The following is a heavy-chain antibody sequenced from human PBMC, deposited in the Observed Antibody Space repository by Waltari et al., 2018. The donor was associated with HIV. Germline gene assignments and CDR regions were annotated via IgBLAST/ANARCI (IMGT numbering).Heavy chain of an antibody. CDR3: ARYSSRATPRFDY. CDR2: INHSGST. CDR1: GGSFSGYY. J-gene: IGHJ4*02. D-gene: IGHD2-2*01. V-gene: IGHV4-34*01. Sequence: QVQLQQWGAGLLKPSETLSLTCAVYGGSFSGYYWSWIRQPPGKGLEWIGEINHSGSTNYNPSRKSRVTISVDTSKNQFSLKLSSVTAADTAVYYCARYSSRATPRFDYWGQGTLVTVSS.